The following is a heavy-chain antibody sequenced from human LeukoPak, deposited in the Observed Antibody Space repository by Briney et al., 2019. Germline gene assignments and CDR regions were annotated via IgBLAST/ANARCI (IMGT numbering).Heavy chain of an antibody. V-gene: IGHV1-8*01. CDR2: MSPNSGRA. CDR3: MRRKGPGSLGPIDY. CDR1: GYSFTTYD. D-gene: IGHD3-16*01. J-gene: IGHJ4*02. Sequence: ASVKVSCKASGYSFTTYDINWVRQAAGQGLEWMGWMSPNSGRAGYTQKFQGRVTMTRDTSTSTAYMELSSLRSEDTAVFFCMRRKGPGSLGPIDYWGQGTLVTVSS.